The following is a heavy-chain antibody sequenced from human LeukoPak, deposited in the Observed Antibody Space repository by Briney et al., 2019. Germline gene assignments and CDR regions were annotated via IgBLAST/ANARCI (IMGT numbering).Heavy chain of an antibody. CDR3: AKVAKYYYGPETYYFFEQ. V-gene: IGHV3-21*01. Sequence: PGGSLRLSCAASGFTFSSYGMNWVRQAPGKGLEWVSCISSSSSYIYYADSVKGRFTVSRDYAKNSLYLQMNSLRVEDTAVYYCAKVAKYYYGPETYYFFEQWGQGTPVTASS. CDR2: ISSSSSYI. D-gene: IGHD3-10*01. CDR1: GFTFSSYG. J-gene: IGHJ4*02.